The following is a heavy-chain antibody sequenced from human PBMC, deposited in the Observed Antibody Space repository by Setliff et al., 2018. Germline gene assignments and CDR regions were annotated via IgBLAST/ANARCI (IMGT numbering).Heavy chain of an antibody. J-gene: IGHJ3*02. D-gene: IGHD3-22*01. V-gene: IGHV1-69*05. CDR2: IIPIFGTA. CDR1: GGTFSSYA. Sequence: SVKVSCEASGGTFSSYAISWVRQAPGQGLEWMGGIIPIFGTANYAQKFQGRVTITTDESTSTAYMELSSLRSEDTAVYYCARATYYYDSGGYFLGAFDIWGQGTMVTVSS. CDR3: ARATYYYDSGGYFLGAFDI.